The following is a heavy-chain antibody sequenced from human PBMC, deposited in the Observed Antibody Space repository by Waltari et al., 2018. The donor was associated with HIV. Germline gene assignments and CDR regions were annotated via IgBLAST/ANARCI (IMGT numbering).Heavy chain of an antibody. J-gene: IGHJ1*01. V-gene: IGHV3-13*01. D-gene: IGHD6-19*01. CDR2: IGTAGDT. CDR3: ARAGAGQGYFQH. Sequence: GFTFSSYDMHWVRQATGKGLEWVSAIGTAGDTCYPGSVKGRFTISIENAKNSLYLQMNGLRAGDTAVYYCARAGAGQGYFQHWGQGTLVTVSS. CDR1: GFTFSSYD.